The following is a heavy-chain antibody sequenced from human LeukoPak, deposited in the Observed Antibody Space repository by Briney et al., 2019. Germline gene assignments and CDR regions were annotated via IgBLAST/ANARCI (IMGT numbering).Heavy chain of an antibody. CDR1: GFSFSSYS. CDR2: ISGDGNAK. V-gene: IGHV3-48*01. CDR3: ARDYVYAFDY. J-gene: IGHJ4*02. Sequence: GGSLRLSCAASGFSFSSYSINWVRQAPGKGLEWVSYISGDGNAKHYTDSVKGRFTISRDNTKNALYLQMNSLRAEDTAVYFCARDYVYAFDYWGQGTLVTVSS. D-gene: IGHD2/OR15-2a*01.